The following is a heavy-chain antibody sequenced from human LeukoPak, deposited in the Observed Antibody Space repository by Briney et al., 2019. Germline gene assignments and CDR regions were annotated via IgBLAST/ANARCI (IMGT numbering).Heavy chain of an antibody. V-gene: IGHV3-30*18. D-gene: IGHD6-19*01. CDR1: GITFSGYG. J-gene: IGHJ4*02. CDR3: AKDGAVPFDY. Sequence: GRSLRLSCATSGITFSGYGMHWVRQAPGKGLEWVAVISYDGSNKYYADSVKGRFTISRDNSKNTLYLQMNSLRAEDTAVYYCAKDGAVPFDYWGQGTLVTVSS. CDR2: ISYDGSNK.